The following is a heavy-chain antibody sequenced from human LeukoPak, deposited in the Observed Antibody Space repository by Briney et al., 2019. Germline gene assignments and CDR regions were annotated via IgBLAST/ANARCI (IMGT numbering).Heavy chain of an antibody. D-gene: IGHD4-23*01. J-gene: IGHJ5*02. CDR2: IYYSGST. V-gene: IGHV4-59*01. Sequence: SETQSLTCTVSGGSIGSYYWSWIRQPPGKGLEWIGYIYYSGSTNYNPSPKSRVTISVDTSKNQFSLKPSSVTAADTAVYYCARDYGGNSNWFDPWGQGTLVTVSS. CDR1: GGSIGSYY. CDR3: ARDYGGNSNWFDP.